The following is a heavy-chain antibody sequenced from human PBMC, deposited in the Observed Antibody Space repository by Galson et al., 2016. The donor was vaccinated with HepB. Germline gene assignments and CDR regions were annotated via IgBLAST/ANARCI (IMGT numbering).Heavy chain of an antibody. CDR2: ISAVGRVK. J-gene: IGHJ6*02. D-gene: IGHD2/OR15-2a*01. CDR3: ARVRETTFSYFFHAMDV. V-gene: IGHV3-30*15. CDR1: GLSFKNYA. Sequence: SLRLSCAASGLSFKNYAMHWVRQAPGQGLEWVSVISAVGRVKYYADSVTGRFSVSRDNSNNTLFLQMSSLRLEDTGFYYCARVRETTFSYFFHAMDVWGPGTMVTVSS.